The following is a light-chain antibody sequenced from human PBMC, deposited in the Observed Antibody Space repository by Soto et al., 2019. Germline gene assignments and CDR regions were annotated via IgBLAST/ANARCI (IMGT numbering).Light chain of an antibody. CDR1: SSNVGGYTY. CDR2: DVT. V-gene: IGLV2-14*01. J-gene: IGLJ1*01. CDR3: SSYTSSRTPFV. Sequence: QSVLTQPASVSGSPGQSITISCTGISSNVGGYTYVSWYQQHPPEAPKLFIYDVTNRPSGASDRFSGSKSGNTASLTISGLQAEDEAAYYCSSYTSSRTPFVFGTGTKVTVL.